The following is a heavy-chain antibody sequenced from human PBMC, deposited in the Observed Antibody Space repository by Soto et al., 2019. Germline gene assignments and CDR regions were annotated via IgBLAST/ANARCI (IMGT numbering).Heavy chain of an antibody. Sequence: QVQLQESGPGLVKPSETLSLTCTVSGGSISSYYWSWIRQPPGKGLEWIGYIYYSGSTNYNPSLKSRVTISVDTSKNQFSLKLSSVTAADTAVYYCARVSLRGPWKSEADWGQGTLVTVSS. V-gene: IGHV4-59*01. CDR3: ARVSLRGPWKSEAD. D-gene: IGHD1-1*01. CDR2: IYYSGST. CDR1: GGSISSYY. J-gene: IGHJ4*02.